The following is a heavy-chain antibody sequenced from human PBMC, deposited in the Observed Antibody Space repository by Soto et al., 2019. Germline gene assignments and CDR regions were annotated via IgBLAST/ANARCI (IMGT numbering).Heavy chain of an antibody. CDR2: IRGSSGST. Sequence: EVQLLESGGGLIQPGGSLILSCAASGFTFSTFDMTWVRQPPGKGREWVSLIRGSSGSTYYADSVKGRFTISKDNSKKTLYLQMNSRSAEDTAVYFCVKGAWLAYWGQGNMVTVSS. J-gene: IGHJ4*02. CDR3: VKGAWLAY. V-gene: IGHV3-23*01. CDR1: GFTFSTFD.